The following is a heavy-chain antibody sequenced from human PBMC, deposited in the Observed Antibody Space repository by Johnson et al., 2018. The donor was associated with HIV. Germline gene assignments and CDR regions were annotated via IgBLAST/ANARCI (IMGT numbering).Heavy chain of an antibody. CDR2: IKQDGSEK. CDR1: GFTFSSYW. J-gene: IGHJ3*02. Sequence: VQLVESGGGLVQPGGSLRLSCAASGFTFSSYWMSWVRQAPGKGLEWVANIKQDGSEKYYVDSVKGRFTISRDNAKNSLYLQMNSLRAEDTAVYYCARDSAGIVGGTEGFDMWGQGTMVTVSS. V-gene: IGHV3-7*05. D-gene: IGHD1-26*01. CDR3: ARDSAGIVGGTEGFDM.